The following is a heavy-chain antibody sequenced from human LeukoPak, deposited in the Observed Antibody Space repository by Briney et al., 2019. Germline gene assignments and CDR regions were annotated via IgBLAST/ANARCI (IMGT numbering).Heavy chain of an antibody. CDR2: IIPIFGTA. CDR3: ARPVAGTFPWFDP. J-gene: IGHJ5*02. Sequence: SVKVSCKASGGTFSSYAISWVRQAPGQGLEWMGGIIPIFGTANYAQKFQGRVTITADESTSTAYMELSSLRSEDTAVYYCARPVAGTFPWFDPWGQGTLVTVSS. CDR1: GGTFSSYA. D-gene: IGHD6-19*01. V-gene: IGHV1-69*13.